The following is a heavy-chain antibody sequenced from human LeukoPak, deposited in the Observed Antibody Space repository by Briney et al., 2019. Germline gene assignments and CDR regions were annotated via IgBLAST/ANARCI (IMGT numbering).Heavy chain of an antibody. D-gene: IGHD3-22*01. CDR2: IYPCDSDT. J-gene: IGHJ4*02. Sequence: GESLKISCKGSGYSFTGYLIAWVRQMPGKGLELMGIIYPCDSDTKHRPSFQGQITISADKSISTAYLQWSSLKASDTAMYYCARRRGWDFDSSGYDFDHWGQGALVTVSS. CDR1: GYSFTGYL. V-gene: IGHV5-51*01. CDR3: ARRRGWDFDSSGYDFDH.